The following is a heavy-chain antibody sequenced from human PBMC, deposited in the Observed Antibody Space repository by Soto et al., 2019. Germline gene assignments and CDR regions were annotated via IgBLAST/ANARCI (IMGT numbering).Heavy chain of an antibody. CDR2: VNPSGGST. D-gene: IGHD2-15*01. CDR3: ARGENCSDGICYSEYFQR. J-gene: IGHJ1*01. Sequence: GASVKVSCKASGYIFTAYSMHWVRQAPGQGLEWMGVVNPSGGSTNYAQKFQGRITMTRDTSTSTVYMDLCALTSEDTAVYYCARGENCSDGICYSEYFQRWGQGTLVTVSS. V-gene: IGHV1-46*01. CDR1: GYIFTAYS.